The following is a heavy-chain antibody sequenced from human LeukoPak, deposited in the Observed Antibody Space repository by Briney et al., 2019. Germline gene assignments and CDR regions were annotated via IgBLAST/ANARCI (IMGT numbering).Heavy chain of an antibody. J-gene: IGHJ4*02. CDR3: ARAPRYDSRPLSN. CDR2: ISAYNGNT. D-gene: IGHD3-22*01. CDR1: GYTFTSYG. Sequence: ASVKVSCKASGYTFTSYGISWVRQAPGQGLEWMGWISAYNGNTNYAQKLQGRVTITRDTSASTAYMELSSLRSEDTAVYYCARAPRYDSRPLSNWGQGTLVTVSS. V-gene: IGHV1-18*01.